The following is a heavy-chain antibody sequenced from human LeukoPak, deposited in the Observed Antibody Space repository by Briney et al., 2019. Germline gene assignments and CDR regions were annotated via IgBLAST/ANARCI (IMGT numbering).Heavy chain of an antibody. CDR2: ISYDGSNK. V-gene: IGHV3-30*18. Sequence: PGGSLRLSCAASGFTFSSYGMHLVRQAPGKGLEWVAVISYDGSNKYYADSVKGRFTISRDNSKNTLYLQMNSLRAEDTAVYYCAKERYGSGRGQLDYWGQGTLVTVSS. J-gene: IGHJ4*02. D-gene: IGHD3-10*01. CDR3: AKERYGSGRGQLDY. CDR1: GFTFSSYG.